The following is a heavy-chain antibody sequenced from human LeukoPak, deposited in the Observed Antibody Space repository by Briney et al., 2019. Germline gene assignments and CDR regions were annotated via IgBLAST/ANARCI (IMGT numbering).Heavy chain of an antibody. Sequence: SGTLSLTCAVSGGSISSSNWWSWVRQPPGKGLEWIGYIYHSGSTYYNPSLKSRVTISVDRSKNQFSLKLSSVTAADTAVYYCARAAVSLGSNYFDYWGQGTLVTVSS. CDR3: ARAAVSLGSNYFDY. V-gene: IGHV4-4*02. D-gene: IGHD1-26*01. CDR1: GGSISSSNW. J-gene: IGHJ4*02. CDR2: IYHSGST.